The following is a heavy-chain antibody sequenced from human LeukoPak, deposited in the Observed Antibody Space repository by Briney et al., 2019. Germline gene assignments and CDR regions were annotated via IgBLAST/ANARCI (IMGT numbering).Heavy chain of an antibody. D-gene: IGHD7-27*01. Sequence: ASVKVSCKASGYTFTSYGISWVRQAPGQGLEWMGWMSPASGNTGYAQEFQGRVTMTRDTSVSTAYMELNSLRSEDTAVYYCARGPPNWGFDSWGQGTLVTVSS. CDR2: MSPASGNT. CDR1: GYTFTSYG. J-gene: IGHJ4*02. CDR3: ARGPPNWGFDS. V-gene: IGHV1-8*02.